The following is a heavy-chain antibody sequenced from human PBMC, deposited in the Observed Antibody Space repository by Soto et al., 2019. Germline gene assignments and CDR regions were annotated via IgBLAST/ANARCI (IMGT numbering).Heavy chain of an antibody. J-gene: IGHJ3*02. D-gene: IGHD2-8*01. CDR1: GFTFSTYW. CDR3: VRDANGVFDI. V-gene: IGHV3-74*01. Sequence: GGSLRLSCVASGFTFSTYWMRWVRQAPGKGLVWVSRINSDGSSTSYADSVKGRFTISRDNAKNTLYLQMNSLRAEDTAVYYCVRDANGVFDIWGQGTMVTVSS. CDR2: INSDGSST.